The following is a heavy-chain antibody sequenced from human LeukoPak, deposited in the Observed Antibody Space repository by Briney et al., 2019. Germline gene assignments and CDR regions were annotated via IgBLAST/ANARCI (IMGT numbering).Heavy chain of an antibody. V-gene: IGHV1-18*01. CDR2: ISGYNDAR. CDR3: ARTNMVFGVDVEQNWFDV. CDR1: DYTFSSHG. Sequence: GASVKVSCEASDYTFSSHGISWVRQAAGHGPEWMGWISGYNDARKYAEKFQGRVTLTKDMTTKTVYMELRSLRLDDTAVYYCARTNMVFGVDVEQNWFDVWGQGTLVIVSS. J-gene: IGHJ5*02. D-gene: IGHD3-3*01.